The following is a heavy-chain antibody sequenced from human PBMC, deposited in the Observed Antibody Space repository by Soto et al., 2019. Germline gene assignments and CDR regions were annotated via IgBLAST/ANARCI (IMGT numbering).Heavy chain of an antibody. CDR2: TYHSGNP. CDR3: ARGLITGSQYSGGWYYFDS. D-gene: IGHD1-26*01. Sequence: SETLSLTCAVSGDTISTGGYSWAWIRQPPGKPLEWIGYTYHSGNPNYNPSLKSRVIISVHTSKSQFSLELSSVTAADTAVYYCARGLITGSQYSGGWYYFDSWGQGTQVTVSS. J-gene: IGHJ4*02. V-gene: IGHV4-30-2*01. CDR1: GDTISTGGYS.